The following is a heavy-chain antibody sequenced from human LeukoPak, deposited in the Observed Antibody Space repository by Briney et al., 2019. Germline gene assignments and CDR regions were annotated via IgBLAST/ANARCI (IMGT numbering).Heavy chain of an antibody. D-gene: IGHD3-16*01. V-gene: IGHV3-33*06. CDR2: IWYDGSNK. CDR3: AKDMGPSSYALDY. J-gene: IGHJ4*02. CDR1: SLTFSSYG. Sequence: GGSLRLSCAKSSLTFSSYGTHWVRQAPGKGLQWVAVIWYDGSNKYYADSVKGRFTISRDNSKNTLYLQMNSLRAEDTAVYYCAKDMGPSSYALDYWGQGTLVTVSS.